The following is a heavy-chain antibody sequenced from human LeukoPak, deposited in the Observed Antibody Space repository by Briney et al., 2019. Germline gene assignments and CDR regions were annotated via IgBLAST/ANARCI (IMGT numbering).Heavy chain of an antibody. CDR1: GGSFSGYY. V-gene: IGHV4-34*01. CDR3: ARHPLSPLYTFYY. CDR2: INHSGST. Sequence: SETLSLTCAVYGGSFSGYYWSWIRQPPGKGLVWIGEINHSGSTNYNPSLKSRVTISVDTSKNQFSLKLSSVTAADTAVYYCARHPLSPLYTFYYWGQGTLVTVSS. D-gene: IGHD3-10*01. J-gene: IGHJ4*02.